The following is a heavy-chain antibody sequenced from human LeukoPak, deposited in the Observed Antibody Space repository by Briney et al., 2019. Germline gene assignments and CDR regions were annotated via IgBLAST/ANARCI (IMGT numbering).Heavy chain of an antibody. V-gene: IGHV1-18*01. Sequence: ASVKVSCKASGYTFTSYGISWVRQAPGQGLEWMGWISAYNGNTNYAQKLQGRVTMTTDTSTSTAYMELRSLRSDDTAVYYCARDRGFMTAGNFHPSHWFDPWGQGTLVTVSS. CDR1: GYTFTSYG. D-gene: IGHD2-21*02. J-gene: IGHJ5*02. CDR3: ARDRGFMTAGNFHPSHWFDP. CDR2: ISAYNGNT.